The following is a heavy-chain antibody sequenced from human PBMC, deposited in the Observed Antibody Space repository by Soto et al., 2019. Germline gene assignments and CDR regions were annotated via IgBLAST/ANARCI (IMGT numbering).Heavy chain of an antibody. Sequence: GGSLRLSCAASGFTFSSYGMHWVRQAPGKGLEWVAVIWYDGSNKYYADSVKGRFTISRDNSKNTLYLQMNSLRAEDTAVYYCARESQRWLQPMIDYWGQGTLVTVSS. J-gene: IGHJ4*02. D-gene: IGHD5-12*01. CDR3: ARESQRWLQPMIDY. V-gene: IGHV3-33*01. CDR1: GFTFSSYG. CDR2: IWYDGSNK.